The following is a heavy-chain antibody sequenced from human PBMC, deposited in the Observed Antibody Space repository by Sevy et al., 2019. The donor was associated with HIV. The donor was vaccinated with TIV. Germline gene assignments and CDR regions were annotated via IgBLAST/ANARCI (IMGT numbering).Heavy chain of an antibody. D-gene: IGHD3-22*01. Sequence: ASVKVSCKVSGYTLTELSVHWVRQAPGKGLEWMATFDPEDDEKIYAQKFQGRVTMTEDTSTDTAYMELRSLRSDDTAVYFCAREGPFFSTGAVWGYYYSNYYFDYWGQGTLVTVSS. CDR1: GYTLTELS. V-gene: IGHV1-24*01. CDR3: AREGPFFSTGAVWGYYYSNYYFDY. CDR2: FDPEDDEK. J-gene: IGHJ4*02.